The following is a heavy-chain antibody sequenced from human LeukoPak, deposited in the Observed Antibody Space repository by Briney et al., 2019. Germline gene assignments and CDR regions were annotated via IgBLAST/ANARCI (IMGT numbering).Heavy chain of an antibody. CDR2: IYYSGST. Sequence: SETLSLTCTVSGGSISSYYWSWIRQPPGKGLEWIGYIYYSGSTNYNPSLKSRVTISVDTSKNQFSLKLSSVTAPDTAVYYCARRGYYYSSGYFCDYWGQGTLVTVSS. CDR3: ARRGYYYSSGYFCDY. CDR1: GGSISSYY. J-gene: IGHJ4*02. V-gene: IGHV4-59*01. D-gene: IGHD3-22*01.